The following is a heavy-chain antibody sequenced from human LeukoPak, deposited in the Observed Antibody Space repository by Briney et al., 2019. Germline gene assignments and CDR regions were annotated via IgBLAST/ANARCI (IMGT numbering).Heavy chain of an antibody. CDR1: GYIFSNFD. J-gene: IGHJ3*02. V-gene: IGHV1-8*01. Sequence: GASVKASCKASGYIFSNFDINWVRQAPGQGLEWVGWMNPNSGNTGSAQKFQGRVTMTRDTSTSTAYMELSSLKSDDTAVYYCARARTDLWFGDLAYAFEIWGPGTMVTVSS. D-gene: IGHD3-10*01. CDR3: ARARTDLWFGDLAYAFEI. CDR2: MNPNSGNT.